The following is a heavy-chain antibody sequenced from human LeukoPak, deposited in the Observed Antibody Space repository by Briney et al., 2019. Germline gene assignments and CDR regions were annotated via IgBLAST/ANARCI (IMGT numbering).Heavy chain of an antibody. V-gene: IGHV4-34*01. CDR3: AGGPVTTLELFYY. Sequence: SETLSLTCGVYGGSFSGYYWNWIRQPPGKGLEWIGEINHSGSTKYNPSLKSRVTISLDTSKDQFSLKLSSVTAADTAVYYCAGGPVTTLELFYYWGQGTLVTVSS. J-gene: IGHJ4*02. D-gene: IGHD4-17*01. CDR1: GGSFSGYY. CDR2: INHSGST.